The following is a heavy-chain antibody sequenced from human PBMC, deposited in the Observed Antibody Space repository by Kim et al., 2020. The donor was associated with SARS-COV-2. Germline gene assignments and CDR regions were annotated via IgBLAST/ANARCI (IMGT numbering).Heavy chain of an antibody. CDR1: GFAFDNHA. D-gene: IGHD1-1*01. Sequence: GGSLRLSCSVSGFAFDNHALTWVRQAPGKGLEWAASIKIGGETHHADSMRGRFTISRDNSKNTLYLQMNRLRVEDTAIYYCATETRPNDFWGQGTLVTVSP. V-gene: IGHV3-23*01. CDR2: IKIGGET. CDR3: ATETRPNDF. J-gene: IGHJ4*02.